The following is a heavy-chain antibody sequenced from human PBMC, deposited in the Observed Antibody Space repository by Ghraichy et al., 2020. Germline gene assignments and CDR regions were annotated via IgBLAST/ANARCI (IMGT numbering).Heavy chain of an antibody. V-gene: IGHV2-5*02. CDR3: AQRHRQYLKAFAS. D-gene: IGHD2/OR15-2a*01. Sequence: SGPTLVKPAQTLTLTCTFSGFSLDTSGVAVAWIRQPPGQALEFLALVHWDDDDRYSPSLKNRLTITKDTSKNQVILTMTNRDPVDTATYYCAQRHRQYLKAFASWGQGTLVTVSS. CDR2: VHWDDDD. J-gene: IGHJ4*02. CDR1: GFSLDTSGVA.